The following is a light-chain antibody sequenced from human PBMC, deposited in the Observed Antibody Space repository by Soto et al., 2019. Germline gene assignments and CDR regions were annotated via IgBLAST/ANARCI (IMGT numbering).Light chain of an antibody. CDR1: ESVSTY. CDR3: QQSYTTPYS. Sequence: DIHMTQSPSFLSASVGDRVTITCRASESVSTYLNWYQQKPGKAPNLLIYAASSLQSGGPSRFSGSGSGTDFALTISSLQPVDFAVYYCQQSYTTPYSFGQGTYLEMK. CDR2: AAS. J-gene: IGKJ2*01. V-gene: IGKV1-39*01.